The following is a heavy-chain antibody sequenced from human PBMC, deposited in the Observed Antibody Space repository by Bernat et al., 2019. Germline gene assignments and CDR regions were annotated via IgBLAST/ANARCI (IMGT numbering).Heavy chain of an antibody. V-gene: IGHV3-7*01. CDR1: GFIFSSYW. J-gene: IGHJ4*02. CDR3: ARGKMGDY. CDR2: IKQDGSEK. Sequence: EVQLVESGGGLVQPGGSLRISCAASGFIFSSYWMSWVRQAPGKGLEWVANIKQDGSEKSYVDSLKVRFTITRDNAENSLYLQMNSMRAKDTAVYYCARGKMGDYWGQRTLVTVSS. D-gene: IGHD5-24*01.